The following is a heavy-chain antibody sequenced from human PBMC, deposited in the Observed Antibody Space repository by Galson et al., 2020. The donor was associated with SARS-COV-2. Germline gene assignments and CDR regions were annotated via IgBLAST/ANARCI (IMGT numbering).Heavy chain of an antibody. CDR2: VSGTGYDT. CDR3: ARKGAGYYYSYMDV. CDR1: GFTLSTYA. J-gene: IGHJ6*03. Sequence: GGSLRLSCAASGFTLSTYAMTWVRQAPGKGLEWVSSVSGTGYDTYYADSVKGRFTVSRDNSKDTLYLQMNSLRAEDTAVYYCARKGAGYYYSYMDVWGKGTTVTVSS. V-gene: IGHV3-23*01.